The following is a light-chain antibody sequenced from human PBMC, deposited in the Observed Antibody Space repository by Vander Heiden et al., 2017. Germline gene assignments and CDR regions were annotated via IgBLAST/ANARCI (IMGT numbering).Light chain of an antibody. J-gene: IGKJ1*01. Sequence: DIQMTQSPSTLSASVGDRVTITCRASQSISSWLAWYQQKPGKVPKLLIYDASTLESGVPSRFSGSGSGTEFTLTISSLQPDDFATYYCQQYSSYPWTFGQGTKVEIK. CDR2: DAS. CDR3: QQYSSYPWT. CDR1: QSISSW. V-gene: IGKV1-5*01.